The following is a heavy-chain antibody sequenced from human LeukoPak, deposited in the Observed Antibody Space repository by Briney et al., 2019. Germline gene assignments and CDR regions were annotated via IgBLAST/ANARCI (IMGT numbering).Heavy chain of an antibody. Sequence: GGSLRLSCAASGFTFSSYWMSWVRQAPGKGLEWVANIKQDGSEKYYVDSVKGRFTISRDNAKNSLYLQMNSLRAEDTAVYYCAGLAMGGYYQQAMDYWGQGTLVTVSS. CDR1: GFTFSSYW. V-gene: IGHV3-7*03. CDR3: AGLAMGGYYQQAMDY. CDR2: IKQDGSEK. D-gene: IGHD3-10*01. J-gene: IGHJ4*02.